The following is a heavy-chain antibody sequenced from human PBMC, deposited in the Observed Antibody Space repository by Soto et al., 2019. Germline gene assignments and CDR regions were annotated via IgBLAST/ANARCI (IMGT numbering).Heavy chain of an antibody. D-gene: IGHD6-13*01. V-gene: IGHV3-30-3*01. CDR2: ISVNGNNI. CDR1: GFTFSSYP. CDR3: ARSHSRRWHWFDP. Sequence: QVQLVESGGGVVQPGRSLRLSCAASGFTFSSYPMHWVRQAPGKGPEWVAVISVNGNNINYGDSVKGRFTISRDNSKNTRYLQMSSLRVEDTAVYYCARSHSRRWHWFDPWGQGTLVTVSS. J-gene: IGHJ5*02.